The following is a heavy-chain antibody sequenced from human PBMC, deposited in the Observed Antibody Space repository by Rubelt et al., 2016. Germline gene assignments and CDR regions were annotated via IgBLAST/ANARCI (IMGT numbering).Heavy chain of an antibody. Sequence: GFTLNNYWMHWVRQAPGKGLVWVSEIKYDGSATNYADSVKGRFTISRDSAMSTLYLQMNSLRVEDTAVYYCVRSVDNGGNSGDYWGQGTLVTVSS. CDR1: GFTLNNYW. D-gene: IGHD4-23*01. CDR3: VRSVDNGGNSGDY. J-gene: IGHJ4*02. CDR2: IKYDGSAT. V-gene: IGHV3-74*01.